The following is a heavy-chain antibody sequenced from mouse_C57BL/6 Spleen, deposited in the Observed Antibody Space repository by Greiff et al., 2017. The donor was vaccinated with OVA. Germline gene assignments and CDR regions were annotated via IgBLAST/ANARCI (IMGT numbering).Heavy chain of an antibody. V-gene: IGHV1-26*01. D-gene: IGHD1-1*02. CDR1: GYTFTDYY. CDR3: ARRGWEPYYAMDY. Sequence: EVQLQQSGPELVKPGASVKISCKASGYTFTDYYMNWVKQSHGKSLEWIGDINPNNGGTSYNQKFKGKATLTVDKSSSTAYMELRSLTSEDSAVYYCARRGWEPYYAMDYWGQGTSVTVSS. CDR2: INPNNGGT. J-gene: IGHJ4*01.